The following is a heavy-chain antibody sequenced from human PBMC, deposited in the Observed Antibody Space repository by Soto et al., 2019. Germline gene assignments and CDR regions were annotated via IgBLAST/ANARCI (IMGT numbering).Heavy chain of an antibody. CDR2: ISAYNGNT. V-gene: IGHV1-18*04. J-gene: IGHJ6*02. CDR3: ARDSPLLWFGDRRYYYYGMDV. Sequence: ASVKVSCKASGYTFTSYGISWVRQAPGQGLEWMGWISAYNGNTNYAQKLQGRVTMTTDTSTSTAYMELRSLRSDDTAVYYCARDSPLLWFGDRRYYYYGMDVWGQ. CDR1: GYTFTSYG. D-gene: IGHD3-10*01.